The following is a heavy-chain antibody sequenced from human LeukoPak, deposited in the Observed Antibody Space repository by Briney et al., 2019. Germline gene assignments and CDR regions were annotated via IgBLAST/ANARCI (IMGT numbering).Heavy chain of an antibody. J-gene: IGHJ5*02. V-gene: IGHV3-53*01. CDR2: MYSGGDT. D-gene: IGHD6-13*01. CDR3: ARDAPQVPAAGVLAS. Sequence: GGSLRLSRAASGFTVSDNYMSWVRQAPGKGLEWVSVMYSGGDTYYADSVKGRFTFSRDISKNTLYLQMNGLRTEDTAMYYCARDAPQVPAAGVLASWGQGTLVTVSS. CDR1: GFTVSDNY.